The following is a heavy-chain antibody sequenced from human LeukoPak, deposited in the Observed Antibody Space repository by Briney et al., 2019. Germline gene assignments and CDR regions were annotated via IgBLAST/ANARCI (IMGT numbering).Heavy chain of an antibody. CDR2: IYYSRST. D-gene: IGHD3-22*01. J-gene: IGHJ2*01. CDR1: GGSISSSSYY. Sequence: SETLSLTCTVSGGSISSSSYYWGWVRQPPGTGLEWIGNIYYSRSTHYSPSLKSRVTISVDTSKNQFSLKLSSVTAADTAVYYCARGLSMIVVVVHDWYFDLWGRGTLVTVSS. CDR3: ARGLSMIVVVVHDWYFDL. V-gene: IGHV4-39*01.